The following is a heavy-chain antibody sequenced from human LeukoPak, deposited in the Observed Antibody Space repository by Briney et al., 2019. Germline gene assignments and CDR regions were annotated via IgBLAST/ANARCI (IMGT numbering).Heavy chain of an antibody. CDR3: AKDTDGAAAGTTWGH. V-gene: IGHV3-9*01. CDR1: GFIFSNSW. Sequence: GGSLRLSCAVSGFIFSNSWMNWVRQAPGKGLEWVSGISWNSGSIGYADSVKGRFTISRDNAKNSLYLQMNSLRAEDTALYYCAKDTDGAAAGTTWGHWGQGTLVTVSS. D-gene: IGHD6-13*01. J-gene: IGHJ4*02. CDR2: ISWNSGSI.